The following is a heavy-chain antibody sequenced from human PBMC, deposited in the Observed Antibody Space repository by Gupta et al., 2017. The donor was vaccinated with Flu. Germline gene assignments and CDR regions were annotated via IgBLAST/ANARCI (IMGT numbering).Heavy chain of an antibody. CDR3: ARDVSGYCSSTSCSHFDY. CDR1: GGSISSYY. V-gene: IGHV4-4*07. CDR2: IYTSGST. Sequence: QVQLQESGPGLVKPSETLSLTCTVSGGSISSYYWSWIRQPAGKGLEWIGRIYTSGSTNYNPSLKRRVTMSVDTSKNQFSLKLSSVTAAETAVYYCARDVSGYCSSTSCSHFDYWGQGTLVTVYS. J-gene: IGHJ4*02. D-gene: IGHD2-2*01.